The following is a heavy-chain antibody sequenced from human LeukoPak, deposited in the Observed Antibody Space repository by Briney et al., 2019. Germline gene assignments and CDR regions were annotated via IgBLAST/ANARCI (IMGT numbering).Heavy chain of an antibody. V-gene: IGHV4-31*03. CDR1: GGSISSGGYY. Sequence: SQTLSLTCTVPGGSISSGGYYWSWIRQHPGKGLEWIGYIYYSGSTYYNPSLKSRVTISVDTSKNQFSLKLSSVTAADTAVYYCARVSPARSIASDYWGQGTLVTVSS. D-gene: IGHD3-22*01. J-gene: IGHJ4*02. CDR3: ARVSPARSIASDY. CDR2: IYYSGST.